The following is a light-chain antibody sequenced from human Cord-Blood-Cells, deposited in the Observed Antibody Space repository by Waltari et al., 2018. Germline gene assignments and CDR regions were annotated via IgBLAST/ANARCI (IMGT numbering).Light chain of an antibody. V-gene: IGKV3-11*01. J-gene: IGKJ5*01. CDR1: QSVSSY. CDR2: DAS. CDR3: QQRSNWQIT. Sequence: EIVLTQSPATLSLSPGHRATLSCSASQSVSSYLACYQQKPGQAPRLLIYDASNGATGSPARFSGSGSGTDFTLTISSLEPEDFAVYYCQQRSNWQITFGQGTRLEIK.